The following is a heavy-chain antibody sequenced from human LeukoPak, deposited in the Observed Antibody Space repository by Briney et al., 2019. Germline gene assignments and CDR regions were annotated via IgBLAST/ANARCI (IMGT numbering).Heavy chain of an antibody. CDR3: AKDVLYSSVWYSGMDV. CDR2: ISYDGSSK. V-gene: IGHV3-30*18. Sequence: GGSLRLSCAASGFTFSSYGLHWVRQAPGKGLEWVAVISYDGSSKYYADSVKGRFTISRDNSKNTLYLQMSSLRAEDTAVYYCAKDVLYSSVWYSGMDVWGQGTTVTVSS. J-gene: IGHJ6*02. CDR1: GFTFSSYG. D-gene: IGHD6-13*01.